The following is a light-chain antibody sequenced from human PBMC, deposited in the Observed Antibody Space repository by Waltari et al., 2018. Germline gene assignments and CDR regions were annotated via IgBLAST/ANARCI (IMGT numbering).Light chain of an antibody. Sequence: DMVLTQSPLSLPVTPGAPASISCRSSQSLLYSNGDNHLDWYLQKPGQSPQLLIYLGRHRASGVPDRFSGSESGTDFTLKISRVEAEDVGVYYCMQRLQTPWTFGQGTKVEIK. J-gene: IGKJ1*01. CDR3: MQRLQTPWT. V-gene: IGKV2-28*01. CDR1: QSLLYSNGDNH. CDR2: LGR.